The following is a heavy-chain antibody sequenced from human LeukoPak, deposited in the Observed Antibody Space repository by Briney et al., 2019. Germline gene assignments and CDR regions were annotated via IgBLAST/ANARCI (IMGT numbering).Heavy chain of an antibody. CDR3: ARDAALTVTMAYY. D-gene: IGHD4-11*01. J-gene: IGHJ4*02. Sequence: SVKASCKASGGTFSSYTISWVRQAPGQGLEWMGRIIPILGIANYAQKFQGRVTITADKSTSTAYMELSSLRSEDTAVYYCARDAALTVTMAYYWGQGTLVTVSS. V-gene: IGHV1-69*04. CDR2: IIPILGIA. CDR1: GGTFSSYT.